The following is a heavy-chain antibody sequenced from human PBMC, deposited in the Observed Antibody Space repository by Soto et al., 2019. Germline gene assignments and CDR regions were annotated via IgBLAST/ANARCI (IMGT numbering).Heavy chain of an antibody. D-gene: IGHD3-10*01. Sequence: QVQLQESGPGLVKPSETLSLTCTVSGGSISSYYWSWIRQPPGKGLEWIGYIYYSGSTNYNPSLKSRVTISVDTSKNQFSLKLSSVTAADTAVYYCARGDPLLWFGEKVYYGMDVWGQVTTVTVSS. J-gene: IGHJ6*02. CDR1: GGSISSYY. V-gene: IGHV4-59*01. CDR2: IYYSGST. CDR3: ARGDPLLWFGEKVYYGMDV.